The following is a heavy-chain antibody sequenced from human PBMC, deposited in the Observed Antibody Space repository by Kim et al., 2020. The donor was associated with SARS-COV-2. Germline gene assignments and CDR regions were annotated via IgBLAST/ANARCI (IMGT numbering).Heavy chain of an antibody. D-gene: IGHD3-16*02. CDR3: ARGPLSGGYTYYFDY. CDR2: IIPIFGTA. Sequence: SVKVSCKASGGTFSNYAISWVRQAPGQGLEWMGGIIPIFGTANYAQRFQDRVTIIADESLSTAYMDLSSLRAEDTAVYYCARGPLSGGYTYYFDYWGQGTLVTVSS. V-gene: IGHV1-69*13. CDR1: GGTFSNYA. J-gene: IGHJ4*02.